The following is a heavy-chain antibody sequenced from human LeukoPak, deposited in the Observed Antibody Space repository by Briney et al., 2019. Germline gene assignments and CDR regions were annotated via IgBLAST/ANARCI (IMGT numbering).Heavy chain of an antibody. CDR1: GYTFVSYG. J-gene: IGHJ6*03. D-gene: IGHD2-21*02. Sequence: ASVKVSCKASGYTFVSYGINWVRQARGQGLEWMGWISPYNGKTDYAQKFQGRVTMTTDTSTNIGYMEVRNLTSDDTAVYYCARGRAFCGGDCPSLDALYFYYMDVWGKGTTVTVSS. CDR2: ISPYNGKT. V-gene: IGHV1-18*01. CDR3: ARGRAFCGGDCPSLDALYFYYMDV.